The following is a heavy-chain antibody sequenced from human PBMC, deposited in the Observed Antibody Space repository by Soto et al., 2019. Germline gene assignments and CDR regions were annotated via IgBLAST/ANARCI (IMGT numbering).Heavy chain of an antibody. CDR3: ANFAPLTAYSIGYYYMSY. J-gene: IGHJ4*02. CDR2: AYYGGST. V-gene: IGHV4-59*12. D-gene: IGHD3-22*01. CDR1: GDSISNYY. Sequence: PSETLSLTCPVSGDSISNYYWSWIRQPPGKGLEWIGYAYYGGSTNYNPSLKSRVTNSLDTSKNQFSLELNSVTASDTAFFYCANFAPLTAYSIGYYYMSYWGQETLVTVSS.